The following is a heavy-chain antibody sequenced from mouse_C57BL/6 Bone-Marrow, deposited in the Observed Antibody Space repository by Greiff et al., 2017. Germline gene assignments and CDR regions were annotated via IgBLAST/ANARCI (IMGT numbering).Heavy chain of an antibody. J-gene: IGHJ2*01. Sequence: QVHVKQPGAELVKPGASVKLSCKASGYTFTSYWMHWVKQRPGQGLEWIGMIHPNSGSTNYNEKFKSKATLTVDKSSSTAYMQLSSLTSEDSAVYYCALYDGYSYWGQGTTLTVSS. CDR3: ALYDGYSY. CDR1: GYTFTSYW. V-gene: IGHV1-64*01. D-gene: IGHD2-3*01. CDR2: IHPNSGST.